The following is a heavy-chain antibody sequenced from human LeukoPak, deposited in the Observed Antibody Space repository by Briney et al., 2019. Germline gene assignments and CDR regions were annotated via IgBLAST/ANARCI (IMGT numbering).Heavy chain of an antibody. J-gene: IGHJ4*02. CDR2: FDPEDGET. CDR1: GYTLTELS. Sequence: SVKVSCXVSGYTLTELSMHWVRQAPGKGLEWMGGFDPEDGETIYAQKFQGRVTMTEDTSTDTAYMELSSLRSEDTAVYYCATDVSTGEGYFDYWGQGTLVTVSS. CDR3: ATDVSTGEGYFDY. V-gene: IGHV1-24*01. D-gene: IGHD5/OR15-5a*01.